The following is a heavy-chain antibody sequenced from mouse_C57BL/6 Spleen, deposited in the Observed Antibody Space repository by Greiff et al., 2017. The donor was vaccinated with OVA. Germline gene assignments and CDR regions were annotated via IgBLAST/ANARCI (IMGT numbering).Heavy chain of an antibody. CDR3: AISDYGSISYYFDY. CDR2: INPSTGGT. V-gene: IGHV1-42*01. D-gene: IGHD1-1*01. J-gene: IGHJ2*01. Sequence: VQLQQSGPELVKPGASVKISCKASGYSFTGYYMNWVKQSPEKRLEWIGEINPSTGGTTYNQKFKAKATLTVDNSSSTAFMQLKSMTSEDSAVYYCAISDYGSISYYFDYWGQGTTLTVSS. CDR1: GYSFTGYY.